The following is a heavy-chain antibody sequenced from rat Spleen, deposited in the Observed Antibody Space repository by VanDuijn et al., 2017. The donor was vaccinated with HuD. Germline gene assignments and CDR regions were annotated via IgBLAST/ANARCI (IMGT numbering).Heavy chain of an antibody. J-gene: IGHJ2*01. Sequence: EVQLVESGGGLVQPGRSMKLSCAASGFTFSNYDMAWVRQAPTKGMEWVASISYDGSRTYYRDSVKGRFTISRDNAKSTLYLQMDSLRSEDTATYYCARQVTALDYWGQGVMATVSS. V-gene: IGHV5-25*01. CDR3: ARQVTALDY. CDR1: GFTFSNYD. CDR2: ISYDGSRT. D-gene: IGHD1-10*01.